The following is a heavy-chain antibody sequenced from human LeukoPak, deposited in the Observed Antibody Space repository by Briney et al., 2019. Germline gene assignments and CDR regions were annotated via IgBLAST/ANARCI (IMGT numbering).Heavy chain of an antibody. V-gene: IGHV3-48*04. CDR3: ARELIGSSWSFDY. J-gene: IGHJ4*02. CDR2: ISSSSSTI. Sequence: PGGTLRLSCAASGFTVSSNYMSWVRQAPGKGLERVSYISSSSSTIYYADSVKGRFTISRDNAKNSLYLQMNSLRAEDTAMYYCARELIGSSWSFDYWGQGTLVTLSS. CDR1: GFTVSSNY. D-gene: IGHD6-13*01.